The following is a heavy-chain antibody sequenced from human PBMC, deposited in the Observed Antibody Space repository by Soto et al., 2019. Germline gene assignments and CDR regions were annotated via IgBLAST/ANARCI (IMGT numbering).Heavy chain of an antibody. CDR2: IYYSGST. Sequence: QVQLQESGPGLVKPSETLSLTCTVSGGSISSYYWSWIRQPPGKGLEWIGYIYYSGSTNYNPSLKSRVTISVDPSKNQFSLKLSSVTAADTAVYYCARAHDYGDYEDYYYYGMDVWGQGTTVTVSS. V-gene: IGHV4-59*01. D-gene: IGHD4-17*01. CDR3: ARAHDYGDYEDYYYYGMDV. CDR1: GGSISSYY. J-gene: IGHJ6*02.